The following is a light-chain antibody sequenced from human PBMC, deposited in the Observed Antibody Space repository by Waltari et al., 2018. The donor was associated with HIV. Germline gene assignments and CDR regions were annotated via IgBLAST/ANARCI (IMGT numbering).Light chain of an antibody. CDR3: QQYDNLPT. J-gene: IGKJ3*01. Sequence: IQTTQSPPSPSASVADRATITCQASQDISNSLNWYQQKPGKAPKLLISDASNLDTGVPSRFSGSRSGTDFTFTISSLQPEDIATYYCQQYDNLPTFGPGTKVDIK. CDR1: QDISNS. V-gene: IGKV1-33*01. CDR2: DAS.